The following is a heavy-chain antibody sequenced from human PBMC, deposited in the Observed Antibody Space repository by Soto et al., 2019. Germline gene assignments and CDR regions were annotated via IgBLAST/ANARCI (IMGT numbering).Heavy chain of an antibody. Sequence: EVQLLESGGDLVHPGWSLRLSCAASAFTFSAYDMNWVRQAPGKGLEWVSGISGSGGSTYYADSVKGRFTISRDNSKNPLFLQMNSLRDEDTAVYYCARGRLTYWGQGTLVTVSS. V-gene: IGHV3-23*01. CDR1: AFTFSAYD. CDR3: ARGRLTY. CDR2: ISGSGGST. D-gene: IGHD2-21*02. J-gene: IGHJ4*02.